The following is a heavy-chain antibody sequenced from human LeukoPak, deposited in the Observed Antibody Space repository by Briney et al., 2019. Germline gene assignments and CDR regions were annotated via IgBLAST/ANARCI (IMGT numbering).Heavy chain of an antibody. CDR3: ASQDIVVVPAAMGPYYYYGMDV. CDR1: GGSISSGAYY. Sequence: SQTLSLTCTVSGGSISSGAYYWSWIRQPPGKGLEWIGYIYYSGSTYYNPSLKSRVTISVDTSKNQFSLKLSSVTAADTAVYYCASQDIVVVPAAMGPYYYYGMDVWGKGTTVTVSS. V-gene: IGHV4-30-4*01. CDR2: IYYSGST. D-gene: IGHD2-2*01. J-gene: IGHJ6*04.